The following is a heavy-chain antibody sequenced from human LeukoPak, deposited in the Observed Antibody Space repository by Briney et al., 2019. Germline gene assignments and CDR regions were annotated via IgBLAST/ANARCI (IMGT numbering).Heavy chain of an antibody. D-gene: IGHD3-9*01. V-gene: IGHV2-5*01. CDR1: GFSLSTSGVG. CDR3: AHRRHDILTGYLNYFDY. J-gene: IGHJ4*02. CDR2: IYWNDDK. Sequence: SGPTLVKPTQTLTLTCTFSGFSLSTSGVGVGWIRQPPGKALQWLALIYWNDDKRYSPSLKSRLTITKDTSKNQVVLTMTNMDPVDTATYYCAHRRHDILTGYLNYFDYWGQGTLVTVSS.